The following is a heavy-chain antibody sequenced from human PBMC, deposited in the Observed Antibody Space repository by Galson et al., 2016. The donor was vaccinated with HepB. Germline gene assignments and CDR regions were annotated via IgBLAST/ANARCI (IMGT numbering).Heavy chain of an antibody. Sequence: SLRLSCAVSGFTLNTNNMTWVRQAPGKGLEWVSVIFGGGSTYYADSVAGRFIIPKDDSQNIVYLQMKSLTDDDTAVYYRTSDLPGDGPNPAVHRGDYWGQGTLATVSS. D-gene: IGHD3-10*01. J-gene: IGHJ4*02. V-gene: IGHV3-53*01. CDR2: IFGGGST. CDR3: TSDLPGDGPNPAVHRGDY. CDR1: GFTLNTNN.